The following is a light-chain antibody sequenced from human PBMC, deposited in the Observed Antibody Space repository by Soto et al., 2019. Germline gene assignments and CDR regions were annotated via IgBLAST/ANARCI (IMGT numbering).Light chain of an antibody. CDR1: SSDVGNYNL. V-gene: IGLV2-23*01. CDR3: FSYAGGGNYV. CDR2: EGT. J-gene: IGLJ1*01. Sequence: QSALTQPASVSGSPGQSITISCTGTSSDVGNYNLVSWYQQHPGKAPKLMMYEGTERPSGVSNRFSGSKSGNTASLTISGLQAEDEADYYCFSYAGGGNYVFGTGTKLTVL.